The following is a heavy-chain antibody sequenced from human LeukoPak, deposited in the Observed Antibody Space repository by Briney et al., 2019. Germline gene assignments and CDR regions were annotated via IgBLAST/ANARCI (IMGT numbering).Heavy chain of an antibody. Sequence: SETLSLTCTVSGDSISSGSYYWSWIRQPPGKGLEWIGYIYYSGSTNYNPSLKSRVTISVDTSKKQFSLKLRSVTAADTAVYYCARVSGYDWESFYDYWGQGTLVTVSS. CDR1: GDSISSGSYY. J-gene: IGHJ4*02. V-gene: IGHV4-61*01. D-gene: IGHD5-12*01. CDR3: ARVSGYDWESFYDY. CDR2: IYYSGST.